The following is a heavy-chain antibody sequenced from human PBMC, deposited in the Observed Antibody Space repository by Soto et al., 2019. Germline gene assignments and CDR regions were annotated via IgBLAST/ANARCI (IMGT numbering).Heavy chain of an antibody. CDR3: ARRGSTVTFTY. V-gene: IGHV3-11*01. CDR1: GFTFSDYY. CDR2: ISNAGGAT. Sequence: QVQLVESGGGLVKPGGSLRLSCAASGFTFSDYYMTWIRQAPGKGLEWISYISNAGGATSYAYSVKGRFAISRDNAKNSLFLQMNNLRAEDTAVYYCARRGSTVTFTYWGQGTLVTVSS. D-gene: IGHD4-17*01. J-gene: IGHJ4*02.